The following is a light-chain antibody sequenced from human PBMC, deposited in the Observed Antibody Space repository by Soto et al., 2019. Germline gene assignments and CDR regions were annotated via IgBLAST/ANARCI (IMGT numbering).Light chain of an antibody. Sequence: EIVLTQSPATLSLSPGERATLSCRASQSVSSYLAWYQQKPGQAPRLLIFDASNRATGIPARFSGSGSGTDFTLTITSLQSEDFAVYYCQQYYDWPITFGQGTRLEIK. CDR2: DAS. V-gene: IGKV3-11*01. CDR1: QSVSSY. J-gene: IGKJ5*01. CDR3: QQYYDWPIT.